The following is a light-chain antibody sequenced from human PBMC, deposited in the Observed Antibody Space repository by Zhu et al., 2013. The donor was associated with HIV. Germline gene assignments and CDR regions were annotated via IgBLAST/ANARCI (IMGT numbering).Light chain of an antibody. J-gene: IGKJ3*01. CDR2: GAS. CDR3: HQPYTYPFT. Sequence: DIQMTQSPSTLSASLGDRVTITCRASQSISTWLAWYQQKPGKAPQLLIYGASTLEGGVPSRFSGSGSGAEFTLTISSLQPEDFTTYYCHQPYTYPFTFGPGTKVDIK. CDR1: QSISTW. V-gene: IGKV1-5*01.